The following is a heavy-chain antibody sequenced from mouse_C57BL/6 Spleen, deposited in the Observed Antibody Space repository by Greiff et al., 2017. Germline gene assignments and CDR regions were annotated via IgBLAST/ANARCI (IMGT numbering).Heavy chain of an antibody. CDR2: ISSGGSYT. D-gene: IGHD2-5*01. CDR1: GFTFSSYG. CDR3: ARQYSNYASMDY. V-gene: IGHV5-6*01. Sequence: EVQGVESGGDLVKPGGSLKLSCAASGFTFSSYGMSWVRQTPDKRLEWVATISSGGSYTYYPDRVKGRFTISRDNAKNTLYLQMSSLKSEDTAMYYCARQYSNYASMDYWGQGTSVTVSS. J-gene: IGHJ4*01.